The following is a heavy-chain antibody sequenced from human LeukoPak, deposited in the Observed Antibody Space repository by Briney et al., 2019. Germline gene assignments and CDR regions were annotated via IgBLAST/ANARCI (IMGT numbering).Heavy chain of an antibody. D-gene: IGHD3-22*01. CDR3: AREGLYYYDSSGYFDY. CDR2: IKQDGSEK. Sequence: GGSLRLSCAASGFTFSSYWMSWVRQAPGKGLEWVANIKQDGSEKYYVDSVKGRFTISRDNAKNSLYLQMNSLRAEDTAEYYCAREGLYYYDSSGYFDYWGQGTLVTVSS. J-gene: IGHJ4*02. CDR1: GFTFSSYW. V-gene: IGHV3-7*01.